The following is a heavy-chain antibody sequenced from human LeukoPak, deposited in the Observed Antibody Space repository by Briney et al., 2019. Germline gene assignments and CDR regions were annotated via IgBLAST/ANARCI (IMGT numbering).Heavy chain of an antibody. CDR2: IHSDGAST. D-gene: IGHD3-10*01. Sequence: GGSLRLSCAASGFTFSNFAMSWVRQAPGKGLVWVSRIHSDGASTSYADSVKGRFTISRDNSKNTLYLQMNSLRAEDTAVYYCARAVVVRGVITPSYYYYMDVWGKGTTVTVSS. J-gene: IGHJ6*03. CDR3: ARAVVVRGVITPSYYYYMDV. CDR1: GFTFSNFA. V-gene: IGHV3-23*01.